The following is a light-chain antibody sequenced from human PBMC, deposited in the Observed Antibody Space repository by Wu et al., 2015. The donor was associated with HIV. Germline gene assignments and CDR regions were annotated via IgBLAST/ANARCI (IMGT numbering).Light chain of an antibody. CDR2: GAS. Sequence: EIVLTQSPGTLSLSPGERATLSCRASQSITSNYLAWYQQKPGQAPRLLIYGASSRATGIPDRFSGSGSGTDFTLTISRVEPEDFAVYYCQQYGTSPRTFGRRDQGG. J-gene: IGKJ1*01. CDR3: QQYGTSPRT. V-gene: IGKV3-20*01. CDR1: QSITSNY.